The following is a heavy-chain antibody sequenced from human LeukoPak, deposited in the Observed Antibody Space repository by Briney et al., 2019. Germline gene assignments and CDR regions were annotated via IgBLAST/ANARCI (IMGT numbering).Heavy chain of an antibody. Sequence: ASVKVSCKASGYTFTSYGISWVRQAPGQGLEWMGRISAYNGNTNYAQKLQGRVTMTTDTSTSTVYMELSSLRSEDTAVYYCARPRTYYDFWRGYPPFDYWGQGTLVTVSS. D-gene: IGHD3-3*01. CDR2: ISAYNGNT. J-gene: IGHJ4*02. V-gene: IGHV1-18*01. CDR3: ARPRTYYDFWRGYPPFDY. CDR1: GYTFTSYG.